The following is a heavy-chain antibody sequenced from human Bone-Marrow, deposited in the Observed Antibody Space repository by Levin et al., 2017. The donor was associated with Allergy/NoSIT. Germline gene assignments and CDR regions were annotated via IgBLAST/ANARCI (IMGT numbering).Heavy chain of an antibody. CDR3: ARDPLKKDGGTYHPIPDH. V-gene: IGHV3-30-3*01. J-gene: IGHJ4*02. CDR2: ISYDSANK. Sequence: PGGSLRLSCTASGLSLSTSAVHWVRQRPGKGLEWVAIISYDSANKYYADSVTGRFTISRDNSKNTVYLQMNNLRTEDTALYYCARDPLKKDGGTYHPIPDHWGQGALVTVSP. CDR1: GLSLSTSA. D-gene: IGHD1-26*01.